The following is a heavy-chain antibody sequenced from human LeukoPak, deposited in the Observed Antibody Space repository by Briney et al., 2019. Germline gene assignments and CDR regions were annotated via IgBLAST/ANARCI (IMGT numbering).Heavy chain of an antibody. CDR2: IYDSGSS. CDR3: ARGPGYADGRGYNSGAFDI. V-gene: IGHV4-59*01. CDR1: GGSISSYY. D-gene: IGHD3-22*01. J-gene: IGHJ3*02. Sequence: SETLSLTCTVSGGSISSYYWSWIRQPPVKGPEWIGFIYDSGSSNYNPSLKSRVAISVDTSKNQFSLKLNSVTAADTAVYYCARGPGYADGRGYNSGAFDIWARGTMVTVSS.